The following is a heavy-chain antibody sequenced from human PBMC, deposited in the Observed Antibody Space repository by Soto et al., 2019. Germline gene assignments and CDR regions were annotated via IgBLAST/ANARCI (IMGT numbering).Heavy chain of an antibody. J-gene: IGHJ6*02. CDR3: ASLNIGAKIGYYYGMAV. CDR2: IYPGDSDT. D-gene: IGHD5-12*01. Sequence: GESLKISCKASGYSFTAYWIAWVRQMPGKGLEWMGIIYPGDSDTIYSPSFQGQVTISADKSISTAYLQWSSLKASDTAMYYCASLNIGAKIGYYYGMAVGGQGTTVPVSS. CDR1: GYSFTAYW. V-gene: IGHV5-51*01.